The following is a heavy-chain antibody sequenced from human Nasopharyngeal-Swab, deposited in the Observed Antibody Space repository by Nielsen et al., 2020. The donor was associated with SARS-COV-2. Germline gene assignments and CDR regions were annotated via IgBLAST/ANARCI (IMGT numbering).Heavy chain of an antibody. CDR3: ARQLVGATGYDY. D-gene: IGHD1-26*01. CDR2: IYYSGST. Sequence: GSLRLSCTVSGGSISSSNYYWVWIRQPPGKGLEWIGSIYYSGSTYYNPSLKSRVTISVDTSKNQFSLKLSSVAAADTAVYYCARQLVGATGYDYWGQGTLVTVSS. CDR1: GGSISSSNYY. V-gene: IGHV4-39*01. J-gene: IGHJ4*02.